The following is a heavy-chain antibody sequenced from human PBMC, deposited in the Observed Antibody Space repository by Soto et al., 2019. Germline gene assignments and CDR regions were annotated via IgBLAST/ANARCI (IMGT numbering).Heavy chain of an antibody. Sequence: QVQLVQSGAEVKKPGSSVKVSCKASGGTFSSYAISWVRQAPGQGLEWMGGIIPIFGTTNYAQKFQGRVKITEDESTSKAYMELSSLRSEDTAVYYCASPGGSGSSYYFACWGQGTLVAVSS. D-gene: IGHD3-10*01. CDR3: ASPGGSGSSYYFAC. CDR1: GGTFSSYA. CDR2: IIPIFGTT. J-gene: IGHJ4*02. V-gene: IGHV1-69*01.